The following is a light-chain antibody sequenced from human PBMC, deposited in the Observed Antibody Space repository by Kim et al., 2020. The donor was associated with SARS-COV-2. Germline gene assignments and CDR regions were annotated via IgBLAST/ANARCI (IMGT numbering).Light chain of an antibody. V-gene: IGLV10-54*01. CDR3: SAWDSSLSAHV. Sequence: LTQPPSVSKGLRQTATLTCTGNSNNVGNQGAAWLQQHQGHPPKLLSYRNNNRPSGISERLSASRSGNTASLTITGLQPEDEADYYCSAWDSSLSAHVFGTGTKVTVL. CDR2: RNN. CDR1: SNNVGNQG. J-gene: IGLJ1*01.